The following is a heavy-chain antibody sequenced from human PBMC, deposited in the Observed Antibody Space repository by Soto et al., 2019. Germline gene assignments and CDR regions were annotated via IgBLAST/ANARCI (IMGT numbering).Heavy chain of an antibody. Sequence: QVQLQQWGAGLLKPSETLSLTCAVYGGSFSGYYWSWIRQPPGKGLEWIGEINHSGSTNYNPCLKSRVTRSVDTSKNHFSLKLSSVTAADTAVYYCARGRQLVTNWFDPWGQGTLVTVSS. J-gene: IGHJ5*02. CDR1: GGSFSGYY. V-gene: IGHV4-34*01. CDR2: INHSGST. CDR3: ARGRQLVTNWFDP. D-gene: IGHD1-1*01.